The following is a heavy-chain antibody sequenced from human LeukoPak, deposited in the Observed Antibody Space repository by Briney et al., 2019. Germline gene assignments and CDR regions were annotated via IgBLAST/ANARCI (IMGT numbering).Heavy chain of an antibody. J-gene: IGHJ6*03. CDR3: ASVGVSGSYYYYYYMDV. CDR1: GGSTSSYY. D-gene: IGHD1-26*01. Sequence: SETLSLTCTVSGGSTSSYYWSWIRQPPGKGLEWIGYIYYSGSTNYNPSLKSRVTISVDTSKNQFSLKLSSVTAADTAVYYCASVGVSGSYYYYYYMDVWGKGTTVTVSS. V-gene: IGHV4-59*01. CDR2: IYYSGST.